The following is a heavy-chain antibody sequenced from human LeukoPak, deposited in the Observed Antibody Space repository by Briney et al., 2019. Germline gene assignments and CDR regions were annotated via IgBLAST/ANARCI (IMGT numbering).Heavy chain of an antibody. J-gene: IGHJ5*02. D-gene: IGHD3-3*01. CDR3: AKDGEEWSLYGHWFDP. Sequence: GGSLRLSCAASGFTFSSYGMHWVRQAPGKGLEWVAFIRYDGSNKYYADSVKGRFTISRDNSKNTLYLRMNSLRAEDTAVYYCAKDGEEWSLYGHWFDPWGQGTLVTVSS. CDR2: IRYDGSNK. CDR1: GFTFSSYG. V-gene: IGHV3-30*02.